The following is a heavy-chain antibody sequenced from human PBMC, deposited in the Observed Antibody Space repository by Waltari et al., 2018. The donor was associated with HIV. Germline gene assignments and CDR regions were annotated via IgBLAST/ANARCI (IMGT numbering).Heavy chain of an antibody. J-gene: IGHJ5*02. D-gene: IGHD6-13*01. Sequence: EVQLVESGGGPVKPGGSLRLSCRASGFTFTSYRLNWVRQAPGKGLEWISSISSSGTFTHYADSVKGRFTISRDNANKSVYLQMNSLRAEDTAVYYCARDSRDNSWSLNFFDPWGQGTLVTVSS. CDR1: GFTFTSYR. CDR3: ARDSRDNSWSLNFFDP. V-gene: IGHV3-21*01. CDR2: ISSSGTFT.